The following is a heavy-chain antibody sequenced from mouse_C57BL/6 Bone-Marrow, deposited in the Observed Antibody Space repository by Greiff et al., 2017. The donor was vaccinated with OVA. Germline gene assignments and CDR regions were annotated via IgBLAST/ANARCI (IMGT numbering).Heavy chain of an antibody. CDR1: GYAFSSSW. CDR3: ARHEDGYYASYFDY. J-gene: IGHJ2*01. D-gene: IGHD2-3*01. V-gene: IGHV1-82*01. Sequence: QVQLQQSGPELVKPGASVKISCKASGYAFSSSWMNWVKQRPGKGLEWIGRIYPGDGDTNYNGKFKGKATLTADKSYSTAYLQLSSLTSEEYAVYFCARHEDGYYASYFDYWGQGTTLTVSS. CDR2: IYPGDGDT.